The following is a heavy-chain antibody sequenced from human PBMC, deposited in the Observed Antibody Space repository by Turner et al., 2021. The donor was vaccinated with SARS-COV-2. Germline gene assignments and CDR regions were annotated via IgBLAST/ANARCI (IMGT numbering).Heavy chain of an antibody. V-gene: IGHV4-39*01. CDR2: IYYSGST. CDR3: AREVVVLTTTHYGMDV. J-gene: IGHJ6*02. Sequence: QLQLQASGPGLVKPSATLSLTCPVSGGLISSSWYYWGWIRQPPGKGVEWIGSIYYSGSTYYNRSLMSRVTISVDTSKNQFSLKLSSVTAEDTAVYECAREVVVLTTTHYGMDVWGQGTTVTVSS. CDR1: GGLISSSWYY. D-gene: IGHD2-15*01.